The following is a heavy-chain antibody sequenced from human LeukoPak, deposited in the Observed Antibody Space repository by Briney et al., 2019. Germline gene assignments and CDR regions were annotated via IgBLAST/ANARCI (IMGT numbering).Heavy chain of an antibody. CDR1: GYTLTELS. J-gene: IGHJ3*02. D-gene: IGHD6-19*01. V-gene: IGHV1-24*01. CDR3: ARGLGAIAVAGRDWAFDI. Sequence: ASVKVSCKVSGYTLTELSMHWVRQAPGKGLEWMGGFDPEDGETIYAQKFQGRVTMTEDTSTDTAYMELSSLRSEDTAVYYCARGLGAIAVAGRDWAFDIWGQGTMVTVSS. CDR2: FDPEDGET.